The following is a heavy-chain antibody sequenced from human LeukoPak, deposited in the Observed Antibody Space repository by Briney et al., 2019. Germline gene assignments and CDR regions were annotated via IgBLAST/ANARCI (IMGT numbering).Heavy chain of an antibody. J-gene: IGHJ6*03. D-gene: IGHD4-17*01. CDR3: ARTTVTTSSYYMDA. V-gene: IGHV3-20*04. CDR1: GFTFDDYG. CDR2: INWNGGST. Sequence: PGGSLRLSCAASGFTFDDYGMSWVRQAPGKGLEWVSGINWNGGSTGYADSVKGRFTISRDNAKNSLYLQMNSLRAEDTALYYCARTTVTTSSYYMDAWGKGTTVTVSS.